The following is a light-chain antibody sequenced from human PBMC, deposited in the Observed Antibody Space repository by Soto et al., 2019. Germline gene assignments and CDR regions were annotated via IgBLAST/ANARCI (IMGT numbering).Light chain of an antibody. J-gene: IGLJ1*01. V-gene: IGLV2-8*01. CDR1: SSDFGGYNY. Sequence: QSVLTQPPSASGSPGQSVIISCTGTSSDFGGYNYVSWYQQHPGKAPKLMIYEVSKRPSGVPDRFSGSKSGNTASLTVSGLQAEDEADYYCSSYAGSNILYVFGTGTKVTVL. CDR3: SSYAGSNILYV. CDR2: EVS.